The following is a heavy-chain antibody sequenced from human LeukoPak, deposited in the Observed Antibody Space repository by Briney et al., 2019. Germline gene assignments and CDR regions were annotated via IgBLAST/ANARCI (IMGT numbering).Heavy chain of an antibody. Sequence: SETLSLTCVVYGGSFSGYYWNWIRQPPGKGLEWIGEINHSGRIKYNPSLKSRVTISGDTSKNQFSLKLRSVTAADTAVYYCARRFGRKFGERFYYYHYMDVWGKGTTVTISS. CDR1: GGSFSGYY. CDR2: INHSGRI. CDR3: ARRFGRKFGERFYYYHYMDV. V-gene: IGHV4-34*01. J-gene: IGHJ6*03. D-gene: IGHD3-10*01.